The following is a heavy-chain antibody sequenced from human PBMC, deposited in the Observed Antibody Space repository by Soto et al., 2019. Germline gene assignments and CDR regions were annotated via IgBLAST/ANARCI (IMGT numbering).Heavy chain of an antibody. V-gene: IGHV3-7*01. CDR1: GFTFSFYW. J-gene: IGHJ6*02. CDR2: INQDVSEK. D-gene: IGHD1-26*01. Sequence: GGSLRLSCAASGFTFSFYWMSWVRQAPGKGLEWVANINQDVSEKYYVDSVKGRFTISRDDAKNSLYLQMNSLGAEDTAVYYCARLRRRDWEMRQMVTYYYYGMEVWGHGTTVTVSS. CDR3: ARLRRRDWEMRQMVTYYYYGMEV.